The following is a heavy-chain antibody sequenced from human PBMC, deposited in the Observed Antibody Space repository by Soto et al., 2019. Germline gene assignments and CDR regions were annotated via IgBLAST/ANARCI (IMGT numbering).Heavy chain of an antibody. CDR3: ARVEHMTTVTKRRYYYYYGMDV. D-gene: IGHD4-17*01. Sequence: SVKVSCKASGGTFSSYAISWVRQAPGQGLEWMGGIIPIFGTANYAQKFQGRVTITADESTSTAYMELSSLRSEDTAVYYCARVEHMTTVTKRRYYYYYGMDVWGQGTTVTAP. CDR2: IIPIFGTA. V-gene: IGHV1-69*13. CDR1: GGTFSSYA. J-gene: IGHJ6*02.